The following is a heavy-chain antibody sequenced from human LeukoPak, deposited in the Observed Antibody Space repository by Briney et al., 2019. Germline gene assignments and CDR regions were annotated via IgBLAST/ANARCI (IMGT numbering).Heavy chain of an antibody. CDR3: APWIVGGFWADY. CDR1: KFTFSSYV. CDR2: ISGSSTGT. J-gene: IGHJ4*02. Sequence: QAGGSLRLSCTASKFTFSSYVMTWVRQAPGKWLEWVSAISGSSTGTYYADSVKGRFTISRDNSKNTLYLQMNSLRVDDTAVYYCAPWIVGGFWADYWGQGTLVTVSS. V-gene: IGHV3-23*01. D-gene: IGHD1-26*01.